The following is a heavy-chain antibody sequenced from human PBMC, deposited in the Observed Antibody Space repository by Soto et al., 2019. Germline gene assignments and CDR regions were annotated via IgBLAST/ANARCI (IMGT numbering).Heavy chain of an antibody. V-gene: IGHV4-34*01. D-gene: IGHD1-26*01. CDR3: TRGLFSGSSYSGSWYYFDS. CDR1: GGYFSGHI. CDR2: INHSGSS. Sequence: SETLSLTCAVYGGYFSGHIWTWIRQTPGKGLQWIGQINHSGSSIYNPSLKNRVTISTMSNNKFSLELSSVAAADTAVYYCTRGLFSGSSYSGSWYYFDSWGQGTMVTVSS. J-gene: IGHJ4*02.